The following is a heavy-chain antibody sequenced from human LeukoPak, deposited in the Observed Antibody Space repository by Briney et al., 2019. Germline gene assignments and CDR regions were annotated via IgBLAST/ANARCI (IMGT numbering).Heavy chain of an antibody. CDR3: ARGRHFDY. Sequence: SQTLSLTCAVSGGSISSGGYSWGWVRQPPGRGLEWIGYIYHSGSTYYNPSLKSRVTISVDRSKNQFSLKLSSVTAADTAVYYCARGRHFDYWGQGTLVTVSS. D-gene: IGHD6-6*01. V-gene: IGHV4-30-2*01. CDR1: GGSISSGGYS. CDR2: IYHSGST. J-gene: IGHJ4*02.